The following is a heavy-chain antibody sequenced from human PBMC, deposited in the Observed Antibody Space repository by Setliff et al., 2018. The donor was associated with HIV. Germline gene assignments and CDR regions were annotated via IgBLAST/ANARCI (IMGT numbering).Heavy chain of an antibody. V-gene: IGHV1-18*04. CDR2: ISSYNGNT. J-gene: IGHJ4*02. CDR1: GYTFTGYY. CDR3: ARVSRSGWFFDW. D-gene: IGHD6-19*01. Sequence: ASVKVSCKASGYTFTGYYMHWVRQAPGQGLEWMGWISSYNGNTKYAQKVQDRVTMTKDTSTSTAYMELRSLRSDDTAVYYCARVSRSGWFFDWWGQGSLVTVSS.